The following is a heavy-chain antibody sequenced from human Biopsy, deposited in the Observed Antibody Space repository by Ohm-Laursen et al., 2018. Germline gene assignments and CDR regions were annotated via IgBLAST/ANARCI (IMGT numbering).Heavy chain of an antibody. CDR2: ISWDSGRI. CDR3: TKDLIPAGTDV. CDR1: GFTVTDHA. V-gene: IGHV3-9*01. J-gene: IGHJ6*02. Sequence: SLRLSCTASGFTVTDHAMHWVRQPPGKGLEWVSGISWDSGRIGYADSVKGRFTVSRDNAKKSLYLERNSLRPEDTALYYCTKDLIPAGTDVWGQGTTVTVSS.